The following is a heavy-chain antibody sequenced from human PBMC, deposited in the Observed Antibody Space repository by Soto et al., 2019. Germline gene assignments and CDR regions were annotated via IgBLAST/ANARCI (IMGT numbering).Heavy chain of an antibody. CDR3: AKGRYDFWSPYYFDS. Sequence: ELQLVESGGGLVQPGGSLRLSCAASGFTFSNYWMGWVRQAPGKGLEWVANIRQDGGDKRDLDSVKGRFTISRDNAQNSLYLQMDSLRDEDTALYYCAKGRYDFWSPYYFDSWGQGTLVTVSS. J-gene: IGHJ4*02. V-gene: IGHV3-7*03. D-gene: IGHD3-3*01. CDR2: IRQDGGDK. CDR1: GFTFSNYW.